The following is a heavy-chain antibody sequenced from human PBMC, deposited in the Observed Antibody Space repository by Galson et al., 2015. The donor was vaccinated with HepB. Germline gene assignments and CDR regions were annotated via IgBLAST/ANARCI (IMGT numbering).Heavy chain of an antibody. V-gene: IGHV1-2*02. CDR1: GYTFTGYY. CDR2: INPNSGGT. D-gene: IGHD3-10*01. CDR3: ARDPPGILWFGEPEGWFDP. J-gene: IGHJ5*02. Sequence: SVKVSCKASGYTFTGYYMHWVRQAPGQGLEWMGWINPNSGGTNYAQKFQGRVTMTRDTSISTAYMELSRLRSDDTAVYYCARDPPGILWFGEPEGWFDPWGQGTLVTVSS.